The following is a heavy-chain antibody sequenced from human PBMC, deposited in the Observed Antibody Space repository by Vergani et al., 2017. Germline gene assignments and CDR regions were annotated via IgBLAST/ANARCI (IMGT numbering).Heavy chain of an antibody. CDR2: INAGNGNT. V-gene: IGHV1-3*01. CDR3: AREERPALPGY. Sequence: QVQLVQSGAEVKKPGASVKVSCKASGYTFTSYAMHWVRQAPGQRLEWMGWINAGNGNTNYAQKLQGRVTMTTDTSTSTAYMELRSLRSDDTAVYYCAREERPALPGYWGQGTLVTVSS. J-gene: IGHJ4*02. CDR1: GYTFTSYA. D-gene: IGHD1-1*01.